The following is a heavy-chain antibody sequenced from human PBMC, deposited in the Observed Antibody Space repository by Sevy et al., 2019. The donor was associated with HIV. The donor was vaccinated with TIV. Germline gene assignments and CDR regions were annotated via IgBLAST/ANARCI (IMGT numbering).Heavy chain of an antibody. Sequence: GGFLRLSCAASGFTFSRYAMSWVRQAPGKGLEWVSAISGSGGSTYYADSVKGRFTISRDNSKNTLYLQTNSLRAEDTAVYYCAKDSPGRVVVVAATRYYGMDVWGQGTTVTVSS. CDR3: AKDSPGRVVVVAATRYYGMDV. CDR2: ISGSGGST. J-gene: IGHJ6*02. CDR1: GFTFSRYA. V-gene: IGHV3-23*01. D-gene: IGHD2-15*01.